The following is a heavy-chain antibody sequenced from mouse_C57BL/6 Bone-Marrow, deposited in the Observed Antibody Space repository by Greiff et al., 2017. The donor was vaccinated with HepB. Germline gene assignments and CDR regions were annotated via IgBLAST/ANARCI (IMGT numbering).Heavy chain of an antibody. Sequence: QVQLQQSGAELVRPGTSVKVSCKASGYAFTNYLIEWVKQRPGQGLEWIGVINPGSGGTNYNGKFKGKATLTADKSSSTAYMQRSSLTSEDSAVYFCARNYYYGSSPYWYFDVWGTGTTVTVSS. CDR2: INPGSGGT. V-gene: IGHV1-54*01. J-gene: IGHJ1*03. D-gene: IGHD1-1*01. CDR3: ARNYYYGSSPYWYFDV. CDR1: GYAFTNYL.